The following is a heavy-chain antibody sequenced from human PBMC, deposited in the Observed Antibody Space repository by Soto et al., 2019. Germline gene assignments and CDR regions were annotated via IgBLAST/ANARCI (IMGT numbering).Heavy chain of an antibody. Sequence: PSETLSLTCAVYGGSFSGYYWSWIRQPPGKGLEWIGEINHSGSTNYNPSLKSRVTISVDTSKNQFSLKLSSVTAADTAVYYCARQHISGFDSWGPGTPVTVSS. D-gene: IGHD6-19*01. CDR3: ARQHISGFDS. CDR1: GGSFSGYY. V-gene: IGHV4-34*01. J-gene: IGHJ4*02. CDR2: INHSGST.